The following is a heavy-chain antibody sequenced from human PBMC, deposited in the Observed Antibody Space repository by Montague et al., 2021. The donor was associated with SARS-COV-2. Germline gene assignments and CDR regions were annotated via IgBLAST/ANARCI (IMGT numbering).Heavy chain of an antibody. Sequence: SETLSLTCAVYGGSFSGYYWNWIRQPPGKGLQWIGGINHSGSTNYNPSLKSRVTISVDTSKNQFSLRLSSVTAADAAVYYCVRLLKATMIAVVFTRGPLSASGMDVWGQGTTVTVSS. CDR1: GGSFSGYY. CDR3: VRLLKATMIAVVFTRGPLSASGMDV. CDR2: INHSGST. J-gene: IGHJ6*02. D-gene: IGHD3-22*01. V-gene: IGHV4-34*01.